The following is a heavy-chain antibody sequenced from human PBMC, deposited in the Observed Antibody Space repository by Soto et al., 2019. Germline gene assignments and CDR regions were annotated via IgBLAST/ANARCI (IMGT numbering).Heavy chain of an antibody. CDR2: IYYSGST. D-gene: IGHD6-13*01. CDR3: ARQSGSSWSDNWFDP. J-gene: IGHJ5*02. CDR1: GGSISSSSYY. V-gene: IGHV4-39*01. Sequence: PSETLSLTCTVSGGSISSSSYYWGWIRQPPGKGLEWIGSIYYSGSTYYNPSLKSRVTISVDTSKNQFSLKLSSVTAADTAVYYCARQSGSSWSDNWFDPWGQGTLVTVSS.